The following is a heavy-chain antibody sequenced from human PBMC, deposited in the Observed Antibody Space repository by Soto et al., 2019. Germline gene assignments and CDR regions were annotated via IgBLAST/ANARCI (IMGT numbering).Heavy chain of an antibody. V-gene: IGHV1-3*01. J-gene: IGHJ6*02. CDR1: GYTFTRYA. CDR2: INAGNGNT. CDR3: ARGAQYSYYGMDV. Sequence: AAVKVSCKASGYTFTRYAMRWVLQAPGQRLEWMGWINAGNGNTKYSQKFQGRVTITRDTSASTAYMQLSSLRAEDTAVYYCARGAQYSYYGMDVWGQGTTVTVSS.